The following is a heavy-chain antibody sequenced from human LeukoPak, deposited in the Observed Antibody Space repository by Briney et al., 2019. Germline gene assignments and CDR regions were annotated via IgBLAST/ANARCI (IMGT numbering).Heavy chain of an antibody. Sequence: GGSLRLSCATSGFTFSTYAMHWVRQAPGKGLEWVAVISYDGSNKYYADSVKGRFTISRDNSKDTLYLQMNTLRAEDTAVYYCARDSITRLFDYWGQGSLVTVSS. CDR3: ARDSITRLFDY. D-gene: IGHD1-20*01. J-gene: IGHJ4*02. V-gene: IGHV3-30*04. CDR1: GFTFSTYA. CDR2: ISYDGSNK.